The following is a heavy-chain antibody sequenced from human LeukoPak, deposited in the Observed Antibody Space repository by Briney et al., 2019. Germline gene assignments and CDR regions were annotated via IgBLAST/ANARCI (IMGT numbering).Heavy chain of an antibody. CDR2: LNPSDGST. D-gene: IGHD3-10*01. Sequence: GASVKVSCKASGYTFTSYYLHWVRQAPGQGLEWMGVLNPSDGSTNYAQRFQGRLTMTRDTSTSTVSMDLSSLRSEDTAVYYCARGRPSYLYYYSSGNYCNYWGQGTLVTVSS. J-gene: IGHJ4*02. V-gene: IGHV1-46*01. CDR3: ARGRPSYLYYYSSGNYCNY. CDR1: GYTFTSYY.